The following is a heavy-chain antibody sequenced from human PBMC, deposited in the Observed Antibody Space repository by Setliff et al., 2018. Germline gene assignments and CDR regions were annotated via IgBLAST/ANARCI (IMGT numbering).Heavy chain of an antibody. CDR3: VGAGTCSY. Sequence: GGSLRLSCAASGLTVSSFSMHWVRQAPVKGLDWVATLSDDGSNEFYADSVKGRFTIFRDNSKNSLSLQMNSLRTEDTAVYYCVGAGTCSYWGQGTLVTVSS. CDR1: GLTVSSFS. CDR2: LSDDGSNE. J-gene: IGHJ4*02. V-gene: IGHV3-30*03. D-gene: IGHD3-10*02.